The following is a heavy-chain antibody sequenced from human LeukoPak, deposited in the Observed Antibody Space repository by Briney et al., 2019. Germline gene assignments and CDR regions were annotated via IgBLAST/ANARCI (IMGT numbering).Heavy chain of an antibody. CDR2: ISGGGTT. D-gene: IGHD4-17*01. Sequence: GGSLRLSCAASGFTFSSYAMTWVRQAPGKGLEWVSAISGGGTTYYADSVKGRFTISRDNSKNTLYLQMNSLRADDTAVYYCTMPYGDHVSWGQGTLVTVFS. V-gene: IGHV3-23*01. CDR3: TMPYGDHVS. CDR1: GFTFSSYA. J-gene: IGHJ5*02.